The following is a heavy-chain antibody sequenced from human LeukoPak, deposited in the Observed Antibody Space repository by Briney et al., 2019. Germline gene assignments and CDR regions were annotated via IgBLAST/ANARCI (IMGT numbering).Heavy chain of an antibody. D-gene: IGHD3-22*01. CDR2: IYYDGST. J-gene: IGHJ3*02. V-gene: IGHV4-59*01. Sequence: SETLSLTCTVSGGSISNYYWTWIRQPPGKGLEWIGSIYYDGSTNYNPSLKSRVTISLDTSKNQFSLKLSSVTAADTAVYYCARAYYFDSSGYDDAFDIWGQGTMVTVSS. CDR3: ARAYYFDSSGYDDAFDI. CDR1: GGSISNYY.